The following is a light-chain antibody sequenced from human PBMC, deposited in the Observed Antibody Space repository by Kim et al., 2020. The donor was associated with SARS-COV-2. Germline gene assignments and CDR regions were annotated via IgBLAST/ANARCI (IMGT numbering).Light chain of an antibody. CDR3: QQRHAWPVT. CDR2: DTS. Sequence: LAPGERATLSCRASQSVSSDLAWYQQKPGQAPRVFIYDTSSRATGVPARFSGSGSGTEFSLTITSLEPEDFAVYYCQQRHAWPVTFGQGTRLEIK. CDR1: QSVSSD. J-gene: IGKJ5*01. V-gene: IGKV3-11*01.